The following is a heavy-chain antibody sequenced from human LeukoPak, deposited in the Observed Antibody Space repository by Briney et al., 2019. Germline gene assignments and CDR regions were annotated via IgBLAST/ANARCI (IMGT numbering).Heavy chain of an antibody. Sequence: ASVKVSCKASGYTFSNYHMHWVRQAPGQGLEWMGIINPSGGSTNCAQKFQGRVTLTRDTSTSTVYTQLSSLGSEDTAVYYCARDGDYRVNYYGMDVWGQGTTVTVSS. CDR2: INPSGGST. J-gene: IGHJ6*02. D-gene: IGHD4-11*01. V-gene: IGHV1-46*01. CDR3: ARDGDYRVNYYGMDV. CDR1: GYTFSNYH.